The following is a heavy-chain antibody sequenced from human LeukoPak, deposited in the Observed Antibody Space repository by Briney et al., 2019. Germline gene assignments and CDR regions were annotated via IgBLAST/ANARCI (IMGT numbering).Heavy chain of an antibody. J-gene: IGHJ4*02. CDR2: IYHSGST. V-gene: IGHV4-30-2*01. D-gene: IGHD6-19*01. Sequence: PSETLSLTCTVSGGSISSGGYYWSWIRQPPGKGLEWIGYIYHSGSTYYNPSLKSRVTISVDRSKNQFSLKLSSVTAADTAVYYCAATGYSSGWPLILANYWGQGTLVTVSS. CDR1: GGSISSGGYY. CDR3: AATGYSSGWPLILANY.